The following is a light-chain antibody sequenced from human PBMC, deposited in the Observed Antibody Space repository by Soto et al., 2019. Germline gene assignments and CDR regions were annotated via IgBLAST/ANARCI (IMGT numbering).Light chain of an antibody. CDR3: QQYGSSPFT. CDR1: QTVSGSY. Sequence: EIVLTKSPGTLSLSPGERATLSCGASQTVSGSYLAWYQQKPGQAPRLLIHGSTNRPTGIPDRFSGSRSGTDFSLTISRLEPDDSAVYYCQQYGSSPFTFGPGTKVEIK. V-gene: IGKV3-20*01. CDR2: GST. J-gene: IGKJ3*01.